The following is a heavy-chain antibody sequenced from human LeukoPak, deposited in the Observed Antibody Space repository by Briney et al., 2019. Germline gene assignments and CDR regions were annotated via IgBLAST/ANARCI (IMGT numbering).Heavy chain of an antibody. CDR2: IIPILGIA. Sequence: ASVKVYCKASGGTFSSYAISWVRQAPGQGLEWMGRIIPILGIANYAQKFQGRVTITADKSTSTAYMELSSLRSEDTAVYYCARVISHCFDYWGQGTLVTVSS. V-gene: IGHV1-69*04. J-gene: IGHJ4*02. CDR3: ARVISHCFDY. CDR1: GGTFSSYA.